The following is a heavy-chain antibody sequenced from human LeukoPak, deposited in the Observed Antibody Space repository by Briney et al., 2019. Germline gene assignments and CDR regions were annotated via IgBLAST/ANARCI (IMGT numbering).Heavy chain of an antibody. CDR1: GFTFSSYS. CDR3: ARDRSDYVWGRSFDY. Sequence: GGSLRLSCAASGFTFSSYSMNWVRQAPGKGLEWVSSISSSSSYIYYADSVKGRFTISRDNAKNSLYLQMNSLRAEDTGVYYCARDRSDYVWGRSFDYWGQGTLVTVSS. V-gene: IGHV3-21*01. J-gene: IGHJ4*02. CDR2: ISSSSSYI. D-gene: IGHD3-16*01.